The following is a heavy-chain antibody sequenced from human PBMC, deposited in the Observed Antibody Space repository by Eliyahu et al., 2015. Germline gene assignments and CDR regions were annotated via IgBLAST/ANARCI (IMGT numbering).Heavy chain of an antibody. V-gene: IGHV1-46*01. J-gene: IGHJ5*02. CDR3: AREANMGDYDSSGYWFDP. Sequence: QVQLVQSGAEVKKPGASVKVSCKASGYTFPSYYMHWXRQAPGQGLEWMGIINPSGGSTSYAQKFQGRVTMTRDTSTSTVYMELSSLRSEDTAVYYCAREANMGDYDSSGYWFDPWGQGTLVTVSS. D-gene: IGHD3-22*01. CDR2: INPSGGST. CDR1: GYTFPSYY.